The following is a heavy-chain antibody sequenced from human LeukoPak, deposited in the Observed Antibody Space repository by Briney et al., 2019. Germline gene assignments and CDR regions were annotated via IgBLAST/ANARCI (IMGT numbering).Heavy chain of an antibody. V-gene: IGHV3-23*01. CDR1: GFTFSSNA. CDR3: ATTTQARRYFDY. D-gene: IGHD1-1*01. J-gene: IGHJ4*02. Sequence: GGSLRLSCAGSGFTFSSNALSWVRQAPGKGLEWVSAISGGGGNTYYADSVRGRFTISRDNSKNTLYLQMNTLRAEDTAVYYCATTTQARRYFDYWGQGTLVTVSS. CDR2: ISGGGGNT.